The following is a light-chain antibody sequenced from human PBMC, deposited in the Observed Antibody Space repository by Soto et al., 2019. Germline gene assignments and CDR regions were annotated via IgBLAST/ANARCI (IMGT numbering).Light chain of an antibody. CDR1: HSVSSN. Sequence: EIVITEAPATLSVYPGERAILSCSASHSVSSNLAWYQQKPGPAPRLLIYSASTRATGIPARFSGSGSGTEFTLTICSLQSEDFAVYCCQEYYRWPQTFGHVSKVDI. J-gene: IGKJ1*01. CDR3: QEYYRWPQT. V-gene: IGKV3-15*01. CDR2: SAS.